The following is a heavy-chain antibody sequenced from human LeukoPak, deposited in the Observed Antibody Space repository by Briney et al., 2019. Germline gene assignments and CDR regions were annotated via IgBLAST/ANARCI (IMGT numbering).Heavy chain of an antibody. CDR1: GYSFTSYW. J-gene: IGHJ4*02. Sequence: GESLKISCKGSGYSFTSYWITWVRQMPGKGLERMGRIDPSDSYTNYNPSFQGHVTISADKSVSTAYLQWSSLKASDTAMYYCARHGYYGSGSYYSMQDWGQGTLVTVSS. D-gene: IGHD3-10*01. CDR3: ARHGYYGSGSYYSMQD. V-gene: IGHV5-10-1*01. CDR2: IDPSDSYT.